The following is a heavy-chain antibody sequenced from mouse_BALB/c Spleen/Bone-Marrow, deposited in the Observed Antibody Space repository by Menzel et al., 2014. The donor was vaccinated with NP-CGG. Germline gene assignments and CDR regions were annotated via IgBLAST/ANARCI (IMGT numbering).Heavy chain of an antibody. D-gene: IGHD2-4*01. CDR1: GFNFKDTY. J-gene: IGHJ3*01. CDR3: AVYDYEGFAY. Sequence: VQLQQSGAELVKPGASLKFSCTASGFNFKDTYMHWVKQRPEQGLEWIGRIDPANGNTKYDPKFQGKATITADTSSNTAYLQRSSLTSEDTAVYYCAVYDYEGFAYWGQGTLVTVSA. CDR2: IDPANGNT. V-gene: IGHV14-3*02.